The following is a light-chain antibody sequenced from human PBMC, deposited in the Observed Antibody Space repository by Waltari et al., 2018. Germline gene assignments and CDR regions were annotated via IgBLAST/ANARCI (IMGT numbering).Light chain of an antibody. V-gene: IGLV2-23*02. CDR1: SSDVGGYNL. CDR3: CSFVGSRTSLYV. J-gene: IGLJ1*01. CDR2: EVT. Sequence: QSALTQPASVSGSPGQSITISRPGTSSDVGGYNLVSWYHPHPGKAPKLIIYEVTKRPSGVSNRFSGSKSGNTASLTISGLQAEDETDYYCCSFVGSRTSLYVFGTGTKVSVL.